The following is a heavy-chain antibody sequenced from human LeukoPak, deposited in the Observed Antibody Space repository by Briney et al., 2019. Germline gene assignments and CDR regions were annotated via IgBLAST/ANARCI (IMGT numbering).Heavy chain of an antibody. CDR3: ATSGIPNALDY. V-gene: IGHV3-9*01. Sequence: PGRSLRLSCAASGFTFDDYAMHWVRQAPGKGLEWVSGISWNSGSIGYADSVKGRFTISRDNAKNSLYLQMNNLRAEDTAVYFCATSGIPNALDYWGQGTLVTVSS. J-gene: IGHJ4*02. D-gene: IGHD4/OR15-4a*01. CDR1: GFTFDDYA. CDR2: ISWNSGSI.